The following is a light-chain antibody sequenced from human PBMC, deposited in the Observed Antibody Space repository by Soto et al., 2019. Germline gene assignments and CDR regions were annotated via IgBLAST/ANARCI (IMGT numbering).Light chain of an antibody. J-gene: IGKJ4*01. CDR3: QQRSNWPLT. CDR1: ETVRSN. V-gene: IGKV3D-15*01. CDR2: AAS. Sequence: RVMTQSPDTLSVSPGERATLSCRASETVRSNLAWYQQKPGQAPRLLIYAASTRATGIPARFIGNGSGTEFTLTISCLQSEDFAVYYCQQRSNWPLTFGGGTKV.